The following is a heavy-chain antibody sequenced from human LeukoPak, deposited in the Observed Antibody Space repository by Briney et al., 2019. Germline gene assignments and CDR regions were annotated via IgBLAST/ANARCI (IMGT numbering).Heavy chain of an antibody. V-gene: IGHV3-23*01. CDR2: ISGSGGST. CDR1: GFTFSSYA. D-gene: IGHD2-2*01. Sequence: PGGSLRLSCAASGFTFSSYAMSWVRQAPGKGLEWVSAISGSGGSTYYADSVKGRFTISRDNSKNTLYLQMNSLRAEDTAVYYCAKPIWTCSSTSCPAGDWGQGTLVTVSS. CDR3: AKPIWTCSSTSCPAGD. J-gene: IGHJ4*02.